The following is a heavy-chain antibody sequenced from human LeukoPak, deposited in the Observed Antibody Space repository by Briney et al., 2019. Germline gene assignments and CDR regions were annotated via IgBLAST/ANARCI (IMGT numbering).Heavy chain of an antibody. D-gene: IGHD6-13*01. J-gene: IGHJ4*02. CDR3: ARVRAAAVPYYFDY. CDR1: GYSISSGYC. CDR2: IYHDGRT. Sequence: SETLSLTCTVSGYSISSGYCWGWIRQPPGKGLEWIGTIYHDGRTYFNPSLKSRVTISLDTSKNQFSLKLSSVTAADTAVHYCARVRAAAVPYYFDYWGQGTLVTVSS. V-gene: IGHV4-38-2*02.